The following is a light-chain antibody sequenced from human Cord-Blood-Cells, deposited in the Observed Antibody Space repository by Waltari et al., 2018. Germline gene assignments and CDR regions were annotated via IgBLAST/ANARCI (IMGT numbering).Light chain of an antibody. CDR1: PNIVGNQG. Sequence: QAGLTQPPSVSKGLRQTATLTCTGNPNIVGNQGAAWLQQHQGHPPKLLAYRNNNRPSGISERFSASRSGNTASLTITGLQPEDEADYYCSALDSSLSWVFGGGTKLTVL. V-gene: IGLV10-54*02. CDR3: SALDSSLSWV. CDR2: RNN. J-gene: IGLJ3*02.